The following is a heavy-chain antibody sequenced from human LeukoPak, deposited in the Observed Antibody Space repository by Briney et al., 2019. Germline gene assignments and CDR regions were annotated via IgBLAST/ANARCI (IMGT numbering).Heavy chain of an antibody. CDR1: GFTFSSFA. CDR3: AKRVPRDYFFDY. D-gene: IGHD3-10*01. CDR2: VAISGDYT. J-gene: IGHJ4*02. Sequence: GGSLRLSCAASGFTFSSFAMSWVRQAPGKGLEWVSTVAISGDYTYYADSVKGRYPISRDNSKNTLYLQISSLRADDTAVYYCAKRVPRDYFFDYWGQGTLVTVSS. V-gene: IGHV3-23*01.